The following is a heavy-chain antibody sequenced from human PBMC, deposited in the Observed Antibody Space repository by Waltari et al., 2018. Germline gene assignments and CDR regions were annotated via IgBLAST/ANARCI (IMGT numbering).Heavy chain of an antibody. D-gene: IGHD5-12*01. J-gene: IGHJ5*02. CDR3: VRHWKRNGYRFDP. CDR1: GGSISRSSYY. Sequence: QLQLQESGPTLVKPSETLSLTCTVSGGSISRSSYYWGWMRQSPGKGLEWIGSIYYSGTTYYNPTIESRVTISGDTSKNQFSLKLSSVTAADTAVYYCVRHWKRNGYRFDPWGQGTLVTVSS. CDR2: IYYSGTT. V-gene: IGHV4-39*01.